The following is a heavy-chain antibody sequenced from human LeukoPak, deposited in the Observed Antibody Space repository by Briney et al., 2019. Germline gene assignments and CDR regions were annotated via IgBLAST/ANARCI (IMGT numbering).Heavy chain of an antibody. Sequence: SVKVSCKASGGTFSSYTISWVRQAPGQGLEWMGRIIPILGIANYAQKFQGRVTITAGKSTSTAYMELSSLRSEDTAVYYCARLVPAATPDSKNRDCWGQGTLVTVSS. V-gene: IGHV1-69*02. CDR3: ARLVPAATPDSKNRDC. CDR1: GGTFSSYT. D-gene: IGHD2-2*01. J-gene: IGHJ4*02. CDR2: IIPILGIA.